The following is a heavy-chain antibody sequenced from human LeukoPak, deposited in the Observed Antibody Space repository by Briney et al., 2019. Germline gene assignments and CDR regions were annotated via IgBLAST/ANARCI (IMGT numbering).Heavy chain of an antibody. Sequence: ASVKVSCKASGYTFTSYGISWVRQAPGQGLEWMGWISAYNGNTNYAQKLQGSVTLTTDTSTSTAYMELRSVRSDDTAVYYCARDQEYQPRALGYWGQGTLVTVSS. CDR1: GYTFTSYG. V-gene: IGHV1-18*01. CDR2: ISAYNGNT. CDR3: ARDQEYQPRALGY. J-gene: IGHJ4*02. D-gene: IGHD2-2*01.